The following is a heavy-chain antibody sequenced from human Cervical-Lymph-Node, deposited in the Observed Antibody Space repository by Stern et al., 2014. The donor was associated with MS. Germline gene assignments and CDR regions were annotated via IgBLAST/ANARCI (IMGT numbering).Heavy chain of an antibody. V-gene: IGHV5-51*01. Sequence: EVQLGESGAEVKKPGESLKISCKGSGYSFTANWIAWVRQMPVKGLAWMGIIYHGDSDTRYSPSFQGQVTISADKSISTAYLQWSSLKASDTAMYYCARDYGDYAFDYWGQGTLVTVSS. D-gene: IGHD4-17*01. CDR1: GYSFTANW. CDR2: IYHGDSDT. CDR3: ARDYGDYAFDY. J-gene: IGHJ4*02.